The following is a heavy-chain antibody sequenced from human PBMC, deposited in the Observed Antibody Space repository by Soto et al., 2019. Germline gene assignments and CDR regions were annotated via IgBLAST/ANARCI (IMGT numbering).Heavy chain of an antibody. CDR3: ARLPYYDFWSGYYGSYYYYGMDV. D-gene: IGHD3-3*01. CDR1: GYSFPNAW. J-gene: IGHJ6*02. V-gene: IGHV5-51*01. CDR2: IYPGDSDT. Sequence: VESLKISCKASGYSFPNAWIAWVRQMPLKVLEWRGIIYPGDSDTIYSPSFQVQVTISADKSISTAYLQWSSLKASDTAMYYCARLPYYDFWSGYYGSYYYYGMDVGGQGTTVTVS.